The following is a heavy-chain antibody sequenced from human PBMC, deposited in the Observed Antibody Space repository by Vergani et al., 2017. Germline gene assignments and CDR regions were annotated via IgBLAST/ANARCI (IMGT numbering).Heavy chain of an antibody. D-gene: IGHD1-26*01. CDR1: GFTFSSYD. J-gene: IGHJ3*02. Sequence: EVQLVESGGGLVQPGGSLRLSCAASGFTFSSYDMHWVRQATGKGLEWVSAIGTAGDTYYPGSVKGRFTISRENAKNSLYLQMNSLRAGDTAVYYCARASRELEDAFDIWGQGTMVTVSS. CDR2: IGTAGDT. V-gene: IGHV3-13*01. CDR3: ARASRELEDAFDI.